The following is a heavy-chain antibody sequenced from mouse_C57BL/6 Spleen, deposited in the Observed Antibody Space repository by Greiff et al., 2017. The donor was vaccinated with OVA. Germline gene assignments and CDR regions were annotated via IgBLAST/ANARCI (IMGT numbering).Heavy chain of an antibody. Sequence: EVMLVESGGGLVKPGGSLKLSCAASGFTFSSYAMSWVRQTPEKRLEWVATISDGGSYTYYPDNVKGRFTISRDNAKNNLYLQMSHLKSEDTAMYYCERGNYYYGSSYNFDYWGQGTTLTVSS. CDR2: ISDGGSYT. D-gene: IGHD1-1*01. CDR1: GFTFSSYA. V-gene: IGHV5-4*03. J-gene: IGHJ2*01. CDR3: ERGNYYYGSSYNFDY.